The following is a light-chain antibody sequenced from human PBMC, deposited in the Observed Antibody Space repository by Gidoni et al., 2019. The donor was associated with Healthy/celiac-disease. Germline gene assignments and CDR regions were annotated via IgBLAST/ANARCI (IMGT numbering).Light chain of an antibody. CDR2: EVG. Sequence: QSALPQPASVSGSPGQSIILSCTGTSSDVGGYNYVSWHQQHPGKAPKLMIYEVGNRPSGVSNRFSGSKSGNTASLTISGLQAEDEADYYCSSYTSSSTYVFGTGTKVTVL. CDR3: SSYTSSSTYV. CDR1: SSDVGGYNY. J-gene: IGLJ1*01. V-gene: IGLV2-14*01.